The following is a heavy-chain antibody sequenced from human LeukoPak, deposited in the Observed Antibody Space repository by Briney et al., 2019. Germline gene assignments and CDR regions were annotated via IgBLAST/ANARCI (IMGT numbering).Heavy chain of an antibody. Sequence: SETLSLTCAVYGGSVRDNYWSWIRQPAGKGLEWIGRIYTSGSTNYNPSLKSRVTISVDTSKNQFSLKLSSVTAADTAVYYCASWKLELDAFDIWGQGTMVTVSS. V-gene: IGHV4-59*10. CDR1: GGSVRDNY. J-gene: IGHJ3*02. CDR2: IYTSGST. D-gene: IGHD1-7*01. CDR3: ASWKLELDAFDI.